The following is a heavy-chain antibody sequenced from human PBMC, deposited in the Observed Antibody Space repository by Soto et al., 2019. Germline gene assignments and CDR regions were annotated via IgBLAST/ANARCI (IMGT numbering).Heavy chain of an antibody. V-gene: IGHV3-23*01. D-gene: IGHD1-20*01. J-gene: IGHJ5*02. CDR3: AKDQYNWNSGWFDP. Sequence: EVQLLESGGGLVEPGGSLRLSCAASGFTFSSYAMSWVRQAPGKGLEWVSAISGSGGSTYYADSVKGRFTISRDNSKNTLYLQMNSLRAEDTAVYSCAKDQYNWNSGWFDPWGQGTLVTVSS. CDR1: GFTFSSYA. CDR2: ISGSGGST.